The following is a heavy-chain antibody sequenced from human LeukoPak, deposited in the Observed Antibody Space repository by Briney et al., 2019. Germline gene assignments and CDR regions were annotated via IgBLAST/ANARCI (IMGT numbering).Heavy chain of an antibody. J-gene: IGHJ5*02. CDR2: ISGNGDST. CDR1: GFXFSTCA. CDR3: AREVYAGNWFDP. D-gene: IGHD2-8*01. V-gene: IGHV3-64*01. Sequence: GGSLRLSCAASGFXFSTCAMHWVRQAPGKGLEYVAAISGNGDSTYYANSVKGRFTISRDNSKNTLYLQMGSLRPEDMAVYYCAREVYAGNWFDPWGQGTLVTVSS.